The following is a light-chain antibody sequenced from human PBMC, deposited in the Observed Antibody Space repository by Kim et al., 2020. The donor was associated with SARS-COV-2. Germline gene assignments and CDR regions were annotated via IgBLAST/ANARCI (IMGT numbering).Light chain of an antibody. V-gene: IGLV3-19*01. CDR2: GKN. CDR3: NSRDSSGNHLEV. CDR1: SLRSYY. Sequence: SSELTQDPAVSVALGQTVRITCQGDSLRSYYASWYQQKPGQAPVLVIYGKNNRPSGIPDRFSGSSSGNTASLTITGAQAEDEADYYCNSRDSSGNHLEVFGTGTKVTAL. J-gene: IGLJ1*01.